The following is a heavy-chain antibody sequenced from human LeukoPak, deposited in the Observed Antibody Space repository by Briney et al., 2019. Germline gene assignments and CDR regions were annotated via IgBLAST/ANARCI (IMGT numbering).Heavy chain of an antibody. CDR2: ISAYNGNT. Sequence: GASVKVSCKASGYTFTSYGISWVRQAPGQGLEWMGWISAYNGNTNYAQELQGRVTMTTDTSTSTAYMELRSLRSDDTAVYYCARDEVPAKIYYYYYYGMDVWGQGTTVTVSS. CDR3: ARDEVPAKIYYYYYYGMDV. D-gene: IGHD2-15*01. CDR1: GYTFTSYG. J-gene: IGHJ6*02. V-gene: IGHV1-18*01.